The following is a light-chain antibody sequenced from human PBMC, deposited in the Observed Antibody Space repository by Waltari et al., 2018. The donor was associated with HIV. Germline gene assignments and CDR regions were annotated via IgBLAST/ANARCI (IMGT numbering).Light chain of an antibody. V-gene: IGKV4-1*01. Sequence: EIVLTQSPESLTVSLGDRATINCKTSQSVFSASSNASSLVWYQQKSGQPPKLLIYWASTRASGIPGLFRGGGSRTNFILTITDLQAEDAALYYCQQSLGLPLTFGGGTRVQIK. CDR3: QQSLGLPLT. J-gene: IGKJ4*01. CDR2: WAS. CDR1: QSVFSASSNASS.